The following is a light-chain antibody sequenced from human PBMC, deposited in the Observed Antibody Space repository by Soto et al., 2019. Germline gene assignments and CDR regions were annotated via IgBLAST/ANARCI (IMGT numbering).Light chain of an antibody. Sequence: DIVMTQSPLSLPVTPGEPASISCRSSQSLLYSNGYNYVDWYLQKPGQPPQLLIFLGSSRASGVPDRFNGSGSGTDFTLRISTVEAEDVGVYYYMQVLQTPLTFGGGTKLEI. J-gene: IGKJ4*01. CDR3: MQVLQTPLT. CDR1: QSLLYSNGYNY. CDR2: LGS. V-gene: IGKV2-28*01.